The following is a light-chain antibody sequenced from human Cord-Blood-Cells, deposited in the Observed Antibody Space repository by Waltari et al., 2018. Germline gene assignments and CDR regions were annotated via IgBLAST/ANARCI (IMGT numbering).Light chain of an antibody. CDR2: WAS. J-gene: IGKJ2*01. CDR3: QQYYSTPYT. V-gene: IGKV4-1*01. Sequence: DIVMTQSPDSLAVSLGERATINCKSHPSFLYSSNNKNYLAWYQQKPGQPPKLLIYWASTRESGVPDRFSGSGSGTDFTLTISSLQAEDVAVYYCQQYYSTPYTFGQGTKLEIK. CDR1: PSFLYSSNNKNY.